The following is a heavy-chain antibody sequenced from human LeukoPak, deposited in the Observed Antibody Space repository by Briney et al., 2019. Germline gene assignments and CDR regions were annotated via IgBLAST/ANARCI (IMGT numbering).Heavy chain of an antibody. CDR2: ISAYNGNT. D-gene: IGHD6-19*01. Sequence: ASVKVSCKASGYTFTSYGISWVRQAPGQGLEWMGWISAYNGNTNYAQKLQGRVTMTTDTSTSTAYMELRSLRSDDTAVYYCARNVGDIYSSGWYDDYWGQGTLVTVSS. CDR3: ARNVGDIYSSGWYDDY. CDR1: GYTFTSYG. J-gene: IGHJ4*02. V-gene: IGHV1-18*01.